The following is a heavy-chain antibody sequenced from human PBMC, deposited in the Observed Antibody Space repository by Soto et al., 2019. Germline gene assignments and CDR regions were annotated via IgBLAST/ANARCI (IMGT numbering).Heavy chain of an antibody. V-gene: IGHV3-30*03. CDR1: GFTFSSYG. CDR3: ARDGQWELLSWYFDY. CDR2: ISYDGSNN. D-gene: IGHD1-26*01. Sequence: QVQLVESGGGVVQPGRSLRLSCAASGFTFSSYGMHWVRQAPGKGLEWVAVISYDGSNNYYGDSVKGRFTISRDDSKKTLYLQMNSLRPEDTAVYYCARDGQWELLSWYFDYWGQGTLVTVSS. J-gene: IGHJ4*02.